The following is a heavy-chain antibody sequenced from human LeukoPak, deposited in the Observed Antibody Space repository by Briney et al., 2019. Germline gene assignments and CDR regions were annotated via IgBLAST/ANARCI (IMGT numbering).Heavy chain of an antibody. CDR2: MNPNSGRR. V-gene: IGHV1-8*01. CDR1: GYIFSNYD. Sequence: GASVKVSCKASGYIFSNYDINWVRQAPGLGLEWMGWMNPNSGRRVYAQKFQGRVTMTRNSSINTAYMELTSLRSDDRAVYYCARGLRSDYWGQGTLVTVSS. J-gene: IGHJ4*02. D-gene: IGHD3-16*02. CDR3: ARGLRSDY.